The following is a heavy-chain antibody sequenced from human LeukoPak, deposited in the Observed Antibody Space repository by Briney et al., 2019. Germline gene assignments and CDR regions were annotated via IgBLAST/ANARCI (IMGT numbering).Heavy chain of an antibody. CDR1: GDSMSSSSYY. J-gene: IGHJ3*02. Sequence: SETLSLTCTVSGDSMSSSSYYWGWIRQPPGKGLEWIGSIFYSGSSYYNPSLKIRLTISVDTSKNQFSLKVTSVTAADTAVYYCARLGKSGMTTVTTRAFDIWGQGTVVTASS. D-gene: IGHD4-17*01. V-gene: IGHV4-39*01. CDR2: IFYSGSS. CDR3: ARLGKSGMTTVTTRAFDI.